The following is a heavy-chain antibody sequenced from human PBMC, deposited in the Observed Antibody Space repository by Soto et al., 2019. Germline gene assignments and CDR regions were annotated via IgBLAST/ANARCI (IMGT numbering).Heavy chain of an antibody. Sequence: EVQVVESGGGLVKPGGSFRLYCAASGLTFSNAWMSWVRQAPGKSAEWVGRIKSKTDGGTTYYAAPGKGRVTISRDESKNTLYLQINSLKAEDKAVSYCTPVPGSIPMVRGVISYFDYWGQVTLVTVAS. J-gene: IGHJ4*02. V-gene: IGHV3-15*01. CDR3: TPVPGSIPMVRGVISYFDY. CDR1: GLTFSNAW. CDR2: IKSKTDGGTT. D-gene: IGHD3-10*01.